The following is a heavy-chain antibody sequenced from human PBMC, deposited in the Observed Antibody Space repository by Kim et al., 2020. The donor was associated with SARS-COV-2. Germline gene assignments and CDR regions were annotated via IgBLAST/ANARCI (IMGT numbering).Heavy chain of an antibody. J-gene: IGHJ4*02. CDR3: ARDSGYYYGSGYYFDY. CDR1: GYTFTSYG. V-gene: IGHV1-18*01. D-gene: IGHD3-10*01. CDR2: ISAYNGNT. Sequence: ASVKVSCKASGYTFTSYGISWVRQAPGQGLEWMGWISAYNGNTNYARKLQGRVTMTTDTSTSTAYMELRSLRSDDTAVYYCARDSGYYYGSGYYFDYWGQGTLVTVSS.